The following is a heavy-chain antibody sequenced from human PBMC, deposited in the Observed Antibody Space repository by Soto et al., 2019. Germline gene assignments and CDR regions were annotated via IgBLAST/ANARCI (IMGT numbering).Heavy chain of an antibody. CDR3: ARKYHFGSGSYLYYFDY. CDR2: IAADGGST. D-gene: IGHD3-10*01. J-gene: IGHJ4*02. CDR1: GFTFSHYA. Sequence: GGSLRLSCAASGFTFSHYAMSWVRQAPGKGLEWVSTIAADGGSTYYGDSVKGRFSISRDNSKNTLFLQLNSLRAEDTAVYYCARKYHFGSGSYLYYFDYWGQGGLVIVSS. V-gene: IGHV3-23*01.